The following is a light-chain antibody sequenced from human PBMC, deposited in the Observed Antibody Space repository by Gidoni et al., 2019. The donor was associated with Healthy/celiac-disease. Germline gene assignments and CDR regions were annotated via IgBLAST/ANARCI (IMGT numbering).Light chain of an antibody. Sequence: EIVMTQSPATLSVSPGERATLSCRASQSVNSNLAWYQQKPGQAPRLLIYGASTRATGIPARFSVSGSGTEFTLTISSLQCEDFAVYYCQQYNNWPPLTFGGGTKVEIK. CDR3: QQYNNWPPLT. CDR1: QSVNSN. V-gene: IGKV3-15*01. CDR2: GAS. J-gene: IGKJ4*01.